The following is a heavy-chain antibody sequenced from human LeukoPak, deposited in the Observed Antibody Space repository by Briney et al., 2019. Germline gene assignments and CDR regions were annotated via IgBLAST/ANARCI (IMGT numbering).Heavy chain of an antibody. CDR2: INPNSGGT. V-gene: IGHV1-2*02. D-gene: IGHD2-2*01. Sequence: ASVKVSCKASGYTFTGYYMHWVRQAPGQGLEWMGWINPNSGGTNYAQKFQGRVTMTRDTSISTAYMELSRLRSDDTAVHYCARVPGYCSSTSCRGFDPWGQGTLVTVSS. CDR3: ARVPGYCSSTSCRGFDP. CDR1: GYTFTGYY. J-gene: IGHJ5*02.